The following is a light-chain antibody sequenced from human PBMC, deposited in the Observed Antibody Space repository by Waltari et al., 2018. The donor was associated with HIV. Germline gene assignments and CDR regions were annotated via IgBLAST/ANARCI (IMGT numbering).Light chain of an antibody. CDR1: PSVSNN. V-gene: IGKV3-15*01. J-gene: IGKJ2*01. Sequence: VMTQSPATLSVSPGERATLSCRASPSVSNNLAWYQQKPGQAPMLLIYGASTRAAGIPARVSGSGSGTEFTLTITSLQSEDSALYYCQQYNNWHTFGQGTKLEIK. CDR3: QQYNNWHT. CDR2: GAS.